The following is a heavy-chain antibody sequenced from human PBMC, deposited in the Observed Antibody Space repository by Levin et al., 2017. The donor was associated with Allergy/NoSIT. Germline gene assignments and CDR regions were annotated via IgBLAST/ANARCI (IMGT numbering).Heavy chain of an antibody. D-gene: IGHD2-2*01. CDR1: GFTFSDYY. J-gene: IGHJ4*02. Sequence: LSLTCAASGFTFSDYYMSWIRQAPGKGLEWVSYISSSGSTIYYADSVKGRFTISRDNAKNSLYLQMNSLRAEDTAVYYCARDWFRYCSSTSCYTFDYWGQGTLVTVSS. V-gene: IGHV3-11*01. CDR3: ARDWFRYCSSTSCYTFDY. CDR2: ISSSGSTI.